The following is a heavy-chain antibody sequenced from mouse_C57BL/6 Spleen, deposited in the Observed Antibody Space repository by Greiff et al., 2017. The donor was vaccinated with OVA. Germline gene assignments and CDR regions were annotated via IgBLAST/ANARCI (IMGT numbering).Heavy chain of an antibody. CDR2: INPGSGGT. J-gene: IGHJ4*01. D-gene: IGHD3-2*02. CDR3: ARNSSGYDYYAMDY. Sequence: QVQLQQSGAELVRPGTSVKVSCKASGYAFTNYLIEWVQQRPGQGLEWIGVINPGSGGTNYNEKFKGKATLTADKSSSTDYMQLSSLTSEDSAVDDGARNSSGYDYYAMDYWGQGTSVTVSS. CDR1: GYAFTNYL. V-gene: IGHV1-54*01.